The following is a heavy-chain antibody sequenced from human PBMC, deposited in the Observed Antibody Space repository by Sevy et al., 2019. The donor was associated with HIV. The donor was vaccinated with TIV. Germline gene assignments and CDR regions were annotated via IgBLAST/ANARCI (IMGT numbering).Heavy chain of an antibody. CDR3: AREGRDYYDSSGYYFDY. Sequence: ASMKVSCKASGYTFTGYYMHWVRQAPGQGLEWMGWINPNSGGTNYAQKFQGRVTMIRDTSISTAYMELSRLRSDDTAGYYCAREGRDYYDSSGYYFDYWGQGTLVTVSS. J-gene: IGHJ4*02. CDR1: GYTFTGYY. V-gene: IGHV1-2*02. D-gene: IGHD3-22*01. CDR2: INPNSGGT.